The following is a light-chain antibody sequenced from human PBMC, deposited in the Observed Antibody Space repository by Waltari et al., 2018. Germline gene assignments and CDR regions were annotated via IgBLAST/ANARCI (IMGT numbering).Light chain of an antibody. CDR1: QSVSRT. CDR3: QHYVTLPVT. V-gene: IGKV3-20*01. Sequence: SCRASQSVSRTLAWYQQKPGQAPSLLIYGASIRATGIPDRFSGSGSGTDFSLTISRLEPEDFAVYYCQHYVTLPVTFGQGTKVGIK. CDR2: GAS. J-gene: IGKJ1*01.